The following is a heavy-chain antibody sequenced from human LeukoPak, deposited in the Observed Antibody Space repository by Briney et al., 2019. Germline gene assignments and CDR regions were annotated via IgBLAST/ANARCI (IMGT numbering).Heavy chain of an antibody. CDR1: GYTFTSYD. D-gene: IGHD3-22*01. CDR3: ARGPPHDSSGYYSFDY. CDR2: MNPNSGNT. J-gene: IGHJ4*02. Sequence: ASVKVSCKASGYTFTSYDINWVRQATGQGLEWMGWMNPNSGNTGYAQKFQGRVTITRNTSISTAYMELSSLRSEDTAVYYCARGPPHDSSGYYSFDYWGQGTLVTVSS. V-gene: IGHV1-8*03.